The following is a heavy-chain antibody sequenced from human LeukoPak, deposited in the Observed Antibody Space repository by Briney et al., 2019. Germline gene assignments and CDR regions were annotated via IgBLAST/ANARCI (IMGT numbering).Heavy chain of an antibody. CDR2: INHSGST. Sequence: SQTLSLTCTVSGGSISSGDYYWSWIRQPPGKGLEWIGEINHSGSTNYNPSLKSRVTISVDTSKNQFSLKLSSVTAADTAVYYCARLDSGYDLGGQGTLVTVSS. D-gene: IGHD5-12*01. J-gene: IGHJ4*02. CDR1: GGSISSGDYY. CDR3: ARLDSGYDL. V-gene: IGHV4-30-4*01.